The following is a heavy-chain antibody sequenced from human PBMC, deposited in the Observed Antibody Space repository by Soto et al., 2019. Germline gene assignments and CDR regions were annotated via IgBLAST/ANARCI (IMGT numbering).Heavy chain of an antibody. Sequence: QVQLVQSGAEVKKPGSSVKVSCKASGGTFSSYAISWVRQAPGQGLEWMGGIIPIFGTANYAQKFQGRVTITADESTSTAYMELRSLGSEDTGVDYCARGYCISTSCLSGMDVWGQGTTVTVSS. J-gene: IGHJ6*02. CDR2: IIPIFGTA. CDR3: ARGYCISTSCLSGMDV. D-gene: IGHD2-2*01. V-gene: IGHV1-69*12. CDR1: GGTFSSYA.